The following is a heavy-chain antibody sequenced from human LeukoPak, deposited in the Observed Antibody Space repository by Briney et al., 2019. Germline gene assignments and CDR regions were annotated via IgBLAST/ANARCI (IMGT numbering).Heavy chain of an antibody. V-gene: IGHV1-2*02. CDR3: GTEVGAIPY. CDR1: GYSLTGYY. CDR2: IDPNNGHT. J-gene: IGHJ4*02. Sequence: ASVKVSCKASGYSLTGYYMHRVRQAPGQGLEWMGWIDPNNGHTNYVQKFQGRVTMTRDTSISTVYMDLSRLRFDDTALYYCGTEVGAIPYWGQGTLVTVSS. D-gene: IGHD2-21*01.